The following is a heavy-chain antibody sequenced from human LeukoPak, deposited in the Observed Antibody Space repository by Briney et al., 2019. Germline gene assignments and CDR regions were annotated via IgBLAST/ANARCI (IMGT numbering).Heavy chain of an antibody. CDR1: GYTFTSYD. Sequence: ASVKVSCKASGYTFTSYDINWVRQATGQGLELMGWMNPNSGNTGYAQKFQGRVTIIRNTSISTAYMELSSLRSEDTAVYYCARSERQWLVRGYYYYYYMDVWGKGTTVTVSS. CDR2: MNPNSGNT. D-gene: IGHD6-19*01. J-gene: IGHJ6*03. CDR3: ARSERQWLVRGYYYYYYMDV. V-gene: IGHV1-8*03.